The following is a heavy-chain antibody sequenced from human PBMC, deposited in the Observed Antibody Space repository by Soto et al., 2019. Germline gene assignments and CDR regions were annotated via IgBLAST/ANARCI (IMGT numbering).Heavy chain of an antibody. CDR1: GVPFSSYG. CDR3: ARDLESGYPKLGY. Sequence: PGGSLRLSCAASGVPFSSYGIHWVRQAPGKGLEWVALISYDGANKYYADSVKGRFTISRDNSKNTLYLQMNSLRPEDTAVYYSARDLESGYPKLGYWGQGTQVTVS. CDR2: ISYDGANK. J-gene: IGHJ4*02. V-gene: IGHV3-30*03. D-gene: IGHD5-12*01.